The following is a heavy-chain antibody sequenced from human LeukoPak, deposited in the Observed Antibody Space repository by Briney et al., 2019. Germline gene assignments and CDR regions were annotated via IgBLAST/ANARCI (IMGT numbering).Heavy chain of an antibody. CDR1: GGTFSNYA. CDR3: ARDRAAAGTWFDY. D-gene: IGHD6-13*01. J-gene: IGHJ4*02. Sequence: SVKVSCKASGGTFSNYAINWVRQAPGQWLEGMGGIIPIFGTANYAQKFQGRVTITADESTSTAYMDLSSLRSEDTAVYYCARDRAAAGTWFDYWGQGTLVTVSS. CDR2: IIPIFGTA. V-gene: IGHV1-69*01.